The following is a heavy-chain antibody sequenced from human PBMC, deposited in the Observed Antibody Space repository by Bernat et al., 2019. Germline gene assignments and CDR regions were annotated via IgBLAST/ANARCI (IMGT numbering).Heavy chain of an antibody. CDR2: IYNGCAT. Sequence: EVQVVTSGGGLVQPGESLRLSCAASGFTVGDHHMNWVRQAPGKGLEWVAVIYNGCATYYADSVQGRFTIYRDSSKTTVYLQMSGLRAEDTAVYYCSVYGGNSVWDQGTLVTVSS. V-gene: IGHV3-66*01. CDR1: GFTVGDHH. CDR3: SVYGGNSV. D-gene: IGHD2-21*02. J-gene: IGHJ4*02.